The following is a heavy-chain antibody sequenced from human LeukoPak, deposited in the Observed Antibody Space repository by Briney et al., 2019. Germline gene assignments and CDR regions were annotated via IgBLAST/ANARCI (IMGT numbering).Heavy chain of an antibody. D-gene: IGHD6-6*01. J-gene: IGHJ4*02. Sequence: SETLSLTCTVSGGSISSSSYYWGWIRQPPGKGLEWIGSIYYSGSTYYNPSLKSRVTISVDTSKNQFSLKLSSVTAADTAVYYCARTPANQFLGSSPYYFDYWGQGTLVTVSS. V-gene: IGHV4-39*07. CDR1: GGSISSSSYY. CDR3: ARTPANQFLGSSPYYFDY. CDR2: IYYSGST.